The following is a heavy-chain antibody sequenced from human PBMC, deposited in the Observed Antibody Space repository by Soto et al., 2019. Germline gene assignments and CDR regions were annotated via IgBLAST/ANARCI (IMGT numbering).Heavy chain of an antibody. J-gene: IGHJ1*01. D-gene: IGHD3-22*01. Sequence: ASVKVSCKASGYTFTSYGISWVRQAPGQGLEWMGWISAYNGNTNCAQKLQGRVTMTTDTSTSTAYMELRSLRSDDTAVYYCARDPSGYDSSGYYYGGYFQHWGQGTLVTVSS. CDR1: GYTFTSYG. CDR3: ARDPSGYDSSGYYYGGYFQH. CDR2: ISAYNGNT. V-gene: IGHV1-18*01.